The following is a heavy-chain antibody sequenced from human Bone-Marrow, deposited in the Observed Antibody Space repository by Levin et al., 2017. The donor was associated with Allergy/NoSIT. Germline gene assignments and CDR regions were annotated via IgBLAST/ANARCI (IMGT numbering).Heavy chain of an antibody. CDR3: ARELSGYSYGRQHYYGMDV. V-gene: IGHV1-46*01. D-gene: IGHD5-18*01. CDR2: IDPSGGST. Sequence: ASVKVSCKASGYTFTSYYMHWVRQAPGQGLEWMGIIDPSGGSTSYAQKFQGRVTMTRDTSTSTVYMELSSLRSEDTAVYYCARELSGYSYGRQHYYGMDVWGQGTTVTVSS. J-gene: IGHJ6*02. CDR1: GYTFTSYY.